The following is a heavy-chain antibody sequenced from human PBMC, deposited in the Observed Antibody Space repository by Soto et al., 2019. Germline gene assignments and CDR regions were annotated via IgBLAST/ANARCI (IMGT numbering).Heavy chain of an antibody. CDR1: GYTFTSYG. V-gene: IGHV1-69*13. CDR3: ARVLRFLEWLSPNYYGMDV. CDR2: IIPIFGTA. D-gene: IGHD3-3*01. Sequence: SVKVSCKASGYTFTSYGISWVRQAPGQGLEWMGGIIPIFGTANYAQKFQGRVTITADESTSTAYMELSSLRSEDTAVYYCARVLRFLEWLSPNYYGMDVWGQGTTVTVSS. J-gene: IGHJ6*02.